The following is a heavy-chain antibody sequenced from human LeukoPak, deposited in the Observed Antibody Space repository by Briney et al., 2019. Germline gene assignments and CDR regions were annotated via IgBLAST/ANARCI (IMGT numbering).Heavy chain of an antibody. CDR3: ASDLYCSGGSCPDY. CDR1: GYTFTSYA. V-gene: IGHV1-3*01. Sequence: ASVTVSCTASGYTFTSYAMHWVRQAPGQRLEWMGWINAGNGNTKYSQKFQGRVTITRDTSASTAYMELSSLRSEDTAVYYCASDLYCSGGSCPDYWGQGTLVTVSS. CDR2: INAGNGNT. D-gene: IGHD2-15*01. J-gene: IGHJ4*02.